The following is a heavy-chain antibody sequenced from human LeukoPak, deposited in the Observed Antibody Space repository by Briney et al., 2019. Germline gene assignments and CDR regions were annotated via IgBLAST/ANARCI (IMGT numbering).Heavy chain of an antibody. D-gene: IGHD3-10*01. J-gene: IGHJ6*03. CDR1: GFTFSSYW. V-gene: IGHV3-7*01. CDR3: ARGVHYYGSGSYYLTNYYYYYMDV. CDR2: IKQDGSEK. Sequence: GGSLRLSCAASGFTFSSYWMSWVRQAPGKGLEWVANIKQDGSEKYYVDSVKGRFTISRDNAKNSLYLQMNSLRAEDTAVYYCARGVHYYGSGSYYLTNYYYYYMDVWGKGTTVTVSS.